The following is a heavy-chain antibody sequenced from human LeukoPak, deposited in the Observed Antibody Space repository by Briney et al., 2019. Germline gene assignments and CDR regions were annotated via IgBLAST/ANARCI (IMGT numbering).Heavy chain of an antibody. Sequence: ASVKVSCKASGYTFTSYAMHWVRQAPGQRLEWMGWINAGNGNTKYSQEFQGRVTITRDTSASTAYMEPSSLRSEDMAVYYCARGGEGYCTNGVCYPDFDYWGQGTLVTVSS. CDR2: INAGNGNT. V-gene: IGHV1-3*03. J-gene: IGHJ4*02. CDR3: ARGGEGYCTNGVCYPDFDY. D-gene: IGHD2-8*01. CDR1: GYTFTSYA.